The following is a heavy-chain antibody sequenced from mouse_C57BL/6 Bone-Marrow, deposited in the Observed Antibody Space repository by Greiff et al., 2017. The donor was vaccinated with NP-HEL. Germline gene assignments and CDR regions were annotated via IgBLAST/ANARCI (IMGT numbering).Heavy chain of an antibody. J-gene: IGHJ3*01. CDR2: IYPGSGST. V-gene: IGHV1-55*01. CDR1: GYTFTSYW. D-gene: IGHD1-1*01. CDR3: ARSGYHGSSYRCFAD. Sequence: QVQLQQPGAELVKPGASVKMSCKASGYTFTSYWITWVKQRPGQGLEWIGDIYPGSGSTNYNETFKSKATLTVDTSSSTAYMQLSSLTSEDSAVYYCARSGYHGSSYRCFADWGQGTLVTVSA.